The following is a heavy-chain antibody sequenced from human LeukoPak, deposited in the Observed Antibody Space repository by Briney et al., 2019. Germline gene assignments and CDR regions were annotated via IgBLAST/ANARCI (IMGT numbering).Heavy chain of an antibody. CDR3: ARSSTSPREVDY. CDR1: GGSISSYY. V-gene: IGHV4-59*01. J-gene: IGHJ4*02. D-gene: IGHD2-2*01. CDR2: IYYSGNT. Sequence: SETPSLTCTVSGGSISSYYWSWIRQPPGKGLEWIGHIYYSGNTNYNPSLKSRVTISIDTSKNQFSLRLSSVTAADTAVYYCARSSTSPREVDYWGQGTLVTVSS.